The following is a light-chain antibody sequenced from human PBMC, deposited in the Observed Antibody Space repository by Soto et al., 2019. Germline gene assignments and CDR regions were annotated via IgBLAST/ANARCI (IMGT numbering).Light chain of an antibody. CDR3: QQYLVTPWT. Sequence: EIGVTQSPATLSVSPWERATLSCRASQSVSSNLAWYQQKPGQAPRLLIYAASTRAAGIPDRFSGSGSGTDFTLTIGRLEPEDFAVYYCQQYLVTPWTFGQGTKVDIK. CDR1: QSVSSN. CDR2: AAS. V-gene: IGKV3D-15*01. J-gene: IGKJ1*01.